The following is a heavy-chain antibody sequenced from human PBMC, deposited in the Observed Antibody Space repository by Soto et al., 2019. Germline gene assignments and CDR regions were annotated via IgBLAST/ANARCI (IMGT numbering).Heavy chain of an antibody. V-gene: IGHV1-69*01. D-gene: IGHD3-22*01. CDR1: GGTFSSYA. Sequence: QVQLVQSGAEVKKPGSSVKVSCKASGGTFSSYAISWVRQAPGQGLEWMGGIIPIFGTANYAQKFQGIVTITADESTSTAYMELSSLRSEDTAVYYCAREFGYYDSSGYYSYYWYFDLWGRGTLVTVSS. CDR3: AREFGYYDSSGYYSYYWYFDL. CDR2: IIPIFGTA. J-gene: IGHJ2*01.